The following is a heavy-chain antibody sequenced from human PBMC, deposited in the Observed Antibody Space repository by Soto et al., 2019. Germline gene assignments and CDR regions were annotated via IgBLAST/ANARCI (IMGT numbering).Heavy chain of an antibody. D-gene: IGHD3-3*01. V-gene: IGHV1-18*04. CDR1: GYTFTSYG. J-gene: IGHJ6*01. CDR2: ISAYNGNT. Sequence: GASVKVSCKASGYTFTSYGISWVRQAPGQGLEWMGWISAYNGNTNYAQKLQGRVTMTTDTSTSTAYMELRSLRSDDTAVYYGASSGPKQGTIFGVVSYYYGMDVWG. CDR3: ASSGPKQGTIFGVVSYYYGMDV.